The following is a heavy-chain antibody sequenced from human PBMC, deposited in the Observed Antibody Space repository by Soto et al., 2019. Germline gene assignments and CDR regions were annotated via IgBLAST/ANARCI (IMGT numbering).Heavy chain of an antibody. J-gene: IGHJ5*02. CDR1: GGSISSYY. CDR3: ARDQAPAALPGWLDP. Sequence: TETPSLTFTVSGGSISSYYWNWIRQPPGKGLEWIGYIYYSGSTNYNPSLKSRVTISVDTSKNQFSLKLSSVTAADTAVYYCARDQAPAALPGWLDPWGQGTLVTVSS. V-gene: IGHV4-59*01. CDR2: IYYSGST. D-gene: IGHD2-2*01.